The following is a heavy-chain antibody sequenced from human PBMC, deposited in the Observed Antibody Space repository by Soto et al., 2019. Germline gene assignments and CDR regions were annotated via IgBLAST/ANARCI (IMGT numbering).Heavy chain of an antibody. V-gene: IGHV3-48*04. J-gene: IGHJ5*02. CDR1: GFTFSIYS. Sequence: GGSLRLSCAASGFTFSIYSMNWVRQAPGKGLEWVSYISGSGKTVYYADSVEGRFTISRDNTKNSLFLQMNSLRAGDTAIYYCARNFLDFWSGVGLDPWGQGTLVTISS. CDR2: ISGSGKTV. D-gene: IGHD3-3*01. CDR3: ARNFLDFWSGVGLDP.